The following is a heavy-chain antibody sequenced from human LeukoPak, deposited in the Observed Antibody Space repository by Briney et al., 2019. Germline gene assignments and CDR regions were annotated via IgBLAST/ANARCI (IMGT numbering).Heavy chain of an antibody. CDR2: ISSSGSTI. CDR1: GFTLSSYE. Sequence: GGSLRLSCAASGFTLSSYEMNWVRQAPGKGLEWVSYISSSGSTIYYADSVKGRFTISRDNAKNSLYLQMNSLRAEDTAVYYCARDISGSYYTVDYWGQGTLVTVSS. J-gene: IGHJ4*02. V-gene: IGHV3-48*03. D-gene: IGHD1-26*01. CDR3: ARDISGSYYTVDY.